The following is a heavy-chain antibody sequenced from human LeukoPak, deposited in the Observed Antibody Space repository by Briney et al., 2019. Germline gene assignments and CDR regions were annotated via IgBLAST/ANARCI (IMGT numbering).Heavy chain of an antibody. CDR1: GGSISSYY. CDR3: ARGIAVAGD. Sequence: SETLSLTCTVSGGSISSYYWSWIRQPPGKGLEWIGYIYYSGSNNYNPSLKSRVTISVDTSKNQSSLKLSSVTAADTAVYYCARGIAVAGDWGQGTLVTVSS. CDR2: IYYSGSN. V-gene: IGHV4-59*01. D-gene: IGHD6-19*01. J-gene: IGHJ4*02.